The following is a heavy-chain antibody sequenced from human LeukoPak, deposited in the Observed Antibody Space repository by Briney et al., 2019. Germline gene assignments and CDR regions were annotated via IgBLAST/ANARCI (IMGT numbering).Heavy chain of an antibody. V-gene: IGHV3-23*01. CDR2: LSGSVDTT. J-gene: IGHJ5*02. CDR1: GFTFSSYA. CDR3: AKDQDSMVRGIIWMNNWFDP. D-gene: IGHD3-10*01. Sequence: GGSLRLSCAASGFTFSSYAMSWVRQAPGKGLEWVSALSGSVDTTYYADSVKGRFTISRDNSKNTLYLQMNSLRAEDTAVYYCAKDQDSMVRGIIWMNNWFDPWGQGTLVTVSS.